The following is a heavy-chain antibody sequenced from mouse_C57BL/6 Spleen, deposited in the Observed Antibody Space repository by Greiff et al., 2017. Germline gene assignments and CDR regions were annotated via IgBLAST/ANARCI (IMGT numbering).Heavy chain of an antibody. D-gene: IGHD1-1*01. CDR2: IYPGDGDT. V-gene: IGHV1-82*01. Sequence: QVQLQQSGPELVKPGASVKISCKASGYAFSSSWMNWVKQRPGKGLEWIGRIYPGDGDTNYNGKFKGKATLTGDKSYSTAYMQLNRLTSEDSAVYFCARDYGSSFSGWFAYWGQGTLVTVSA. CDR3: ARDYGSSFSGWFAY. J-gene: IGHJ3*01. CDR1: GYAFSSSW.